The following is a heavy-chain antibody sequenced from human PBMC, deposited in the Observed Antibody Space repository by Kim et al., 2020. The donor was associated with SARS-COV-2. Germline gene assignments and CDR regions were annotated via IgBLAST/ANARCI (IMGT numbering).Heavy chain of an antibody. CDR3: ARVLWYNWNDKCFDY. J-gene: IGHJ4*02. CDR2: IYSGGST. Sequence: GGSLRLSCAASGFTVSSNYMSWVRQAPGKGLEWVSVIYSGGSTYYADSVKGRFTISRDNSKNTLYLQMNSLRAEDTAVYYCARVLWYNWNDKCFDYWGQGTLVTVSS. D-gene: IGHD1-1*01. CDR1: GFTVSSNY. V-gene: IGHV3-53*01.